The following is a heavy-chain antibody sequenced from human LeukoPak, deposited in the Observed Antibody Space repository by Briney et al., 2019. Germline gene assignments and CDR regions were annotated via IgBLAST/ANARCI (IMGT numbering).Heavy chain of an antibody. D-gene: IGHD3-10*01. V-gene: IGHV4-4*07. Sequence: SETLSLTCTVSGGSISSYYWSWIRQPAGKGLEWIGRIYTSGSTNYNPSLKSRVTISVDTSKNQFSLKLSSVTAADTAVYYCARVITMVREPRGYYYYYYMDVWGKGTTVTISS. CDR1: GGSISSYY. CDR2: IYTSGST. J-gene: IGHJ6*03. CDR3: ARVITMVREPRGYYYYYYMDV.